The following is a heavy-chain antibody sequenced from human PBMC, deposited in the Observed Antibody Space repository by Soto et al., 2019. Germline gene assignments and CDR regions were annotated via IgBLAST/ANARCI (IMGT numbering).Heavy chain of an antibody. V-gene: IGHV5-51*01. D-gene: IGHD5-12*01. CDR3: ASQEMATKNVDAFDV. J-gene: IGHJ3*01. CDR1: GYSFTSYW. Sequence: GASLKISCKGSGYSFTSYWIGWVRQMPGKGLEWMGIIYPGDSDTRYSPSFQGQVTISADKSISTAYLQCSSLKASDTAMYYCASQEMATKNVDAFDVWGQGTMVTVS. CDR2: IYPGDSDT.